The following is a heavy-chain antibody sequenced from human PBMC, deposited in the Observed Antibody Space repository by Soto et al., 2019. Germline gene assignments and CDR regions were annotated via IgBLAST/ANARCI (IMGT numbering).Heavy chain of an antibody. D-gene: IGHD2-21*01. CDR2: IYSGGDT. CDR3: ARDNTCWPDALVM. V-gene: IGHV3-66*01. CDR1: GFTVSSDY. J-gene: IGHJ3*02. Sequence: DVQLVESGGGLVQPGGSLRLSCAVSGFTVSSDYMRWVRQAPGKGLEWVDAIYSGGDTYYADSVMGRFTMSSDNSKNKLDLQMNSLGAEDTSVYYGARDNTCWPDALVMWGQGTMVTVSS.